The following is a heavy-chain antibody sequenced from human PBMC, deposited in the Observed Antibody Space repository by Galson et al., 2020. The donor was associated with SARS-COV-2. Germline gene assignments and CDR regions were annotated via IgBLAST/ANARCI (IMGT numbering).Heavy chain of an antibody. Sequence: SETLSLTCTVSGGFISSYYWSWIRQPPGKGLEWIGYIYYSGSTNYNPSLKSRVTISVDTSKNQFSLKLSSVTAADTAVYYCARIPPPRYDIVVVPAAMWGVGYYYYMDVWGKGTTVTVSS. V-gene: IGHV4-59*08. CDR3: ARIPPPRYDIVVVPAAMWGVGYYYYMDV. D-gene: IGHD2-2*01. CDR2: IYYSGST. J-gene: IGHJ6*03. CDR1: GGFISSYY.